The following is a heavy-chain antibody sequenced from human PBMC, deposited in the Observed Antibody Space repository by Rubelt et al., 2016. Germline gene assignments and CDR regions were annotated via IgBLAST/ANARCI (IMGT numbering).Heavy chain of an antibody. J-gene: IGHJ5*02. V-gene: IGHV4-39*01. Sequence: RQPPGKGLEWIGSIYYSGSTYYNPSLKSRVTISVDTSKNQFSLKLSSVTAADTAVYYCARGRGYYYGSGSYPGPHWFDPWGQGTLVTVSS. CDR3: ARGRGYYYGSGSYPGPHWFDP. D-gene: IGHD3-10*01. CDR2: IYYSGST.